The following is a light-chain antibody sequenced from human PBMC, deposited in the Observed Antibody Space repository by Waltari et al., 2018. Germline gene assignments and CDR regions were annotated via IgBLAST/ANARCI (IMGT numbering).Light chain of an antibody. CDR1: QSVLYSPNNYNY. J-gene: IGKJ3*01. V-gene: IGKV4-1*01. CDR3: QQYYSTPFT. Sequence: DIVMTQSPDSLAVSLGERATINCKSSQSVLYSPNNYNYLAWYQQKPGQPPNLLIYRASTREAGVPDRFSGSGSGTDFTLTISSLQAEDVAGYYCQQYYSTPFTFGPGTKVDIK. CDR2: RAS.